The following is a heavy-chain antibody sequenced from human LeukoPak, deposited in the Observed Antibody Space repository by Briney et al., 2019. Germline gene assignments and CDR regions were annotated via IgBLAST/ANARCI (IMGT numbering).Heavy chain of an antibody. J-gene: IGHJ4*02. V-gene: IGHV1-2*02. CDR3: ARFPNSSGWFVGDY. D-gene: IGHD6-19*01. CDR2: INPNSGGT. CDR1: GYTFTGHY. Sequence: GASVKVSCKASGYTFTGHYMHWVRQAAGQGLEWMGWINPNSGGTNYAQKFQGRVTMTRDTSISTAYMELSRLRSDDTAVYYCARFPNSSGWFVGDYWGQGTLVTVSS.